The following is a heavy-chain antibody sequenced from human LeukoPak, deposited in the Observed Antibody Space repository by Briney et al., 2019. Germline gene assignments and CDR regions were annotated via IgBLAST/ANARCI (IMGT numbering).Heavy chain of an antibody. Sequence: SETLSLTCTVSGGSISSYYWSWIRQPPGKGLEWIGYIYYSGSTNYNPSLKSRVTISVDTSKDQFSLKLSSVTAADTAVYYCARSKGYYYDSSGYYEIFDYWGQGTLVTVSS. V-gene: IGHV4-59*01. J-gene: IGHJ4*02. D-gene: IGHD3-22*01. CDR3: ARSKGYYYDSSGYYEIFDY. CDR1: GGSISSYY. CDR2: IYYSGST.